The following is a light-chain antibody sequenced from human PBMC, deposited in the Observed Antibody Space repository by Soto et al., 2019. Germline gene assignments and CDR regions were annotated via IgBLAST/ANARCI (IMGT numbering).Light chain of an antibody. CDR3: QHWT. CDR1: QSIGSW. V-gene: IGKV1-5*01. J-gene: IGKJ1*01. CDR2: DAS. Sequence: DIQMTQSPSTLSASVGDRVTITCRASQSIGSWLAWYQQKPGKAPKLLIYDASSLESGVPSRFGGSGSGTEFTLTISSLQPDDFATYYCQHWTFGQGTKVEIK.